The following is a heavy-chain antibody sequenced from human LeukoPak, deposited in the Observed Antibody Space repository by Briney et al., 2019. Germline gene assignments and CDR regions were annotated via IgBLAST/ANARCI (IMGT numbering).Heavy chain of an antibody. V-gene: IGHV4-30-4*01. J-gene: IGHJ3*02. D-gene: IGHD5-12*01. Sequence: TLSLTCNVSGGSISRGDYYWSWIRQPPGKGLEWIGYIYYTGSTYYNPSLKSRVTISVVTSKIQFPLKLSSVTAADTAVYYCARVARDAFDIWGQGTMVTVPS. CDR3: ARVARDAFDI. CDR1: GGSISRGDYY. CDR2: IYYTGST.